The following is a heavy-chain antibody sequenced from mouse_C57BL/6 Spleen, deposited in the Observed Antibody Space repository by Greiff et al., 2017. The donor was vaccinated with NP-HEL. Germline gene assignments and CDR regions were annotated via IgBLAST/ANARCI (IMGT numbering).Heavy chain of an antibody. D-gene: IGHD4-1*01. V-gene: IGHV1-31*01. CDR1: GYSFTGYY. J-gene: IGHJ4*01. Sequence: DVQLQESGPELVKPGASVKISCKASGYSFTGYYMHWVKQSHGNILDWIGYIYPYNGVSSYNQKFKGKATLTVDKSSSTAYMELRSLTSEDSAVYYCARGGLAGNDYAMDYWGQGTSVTVSS. CDR3: ARGGLAGNDYAMDY. CDR2: IYPYNGVS.